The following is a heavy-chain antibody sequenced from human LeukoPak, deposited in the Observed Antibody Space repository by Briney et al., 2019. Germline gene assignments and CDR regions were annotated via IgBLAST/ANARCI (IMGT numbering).Heavy chain of an antibody. D-gene: IGHD3-10*01. V-gene: IGHV3-33*01. CDR3: ARQTGGLGAFDI. Sequence: PGRSLRLSCAASGFTFSSYGMHWVRQAPGKGLEWVAVIWYDGSNKYYADSVKGRFTISRDNSKNTLYLQMNSLRAEDTAVYHCARQTGGLGAFDIWGQGTMVTVSS. CDR2: IWYDGSNK. J-gene: IGHJ3*02. CDR1: GFTFSSYG.